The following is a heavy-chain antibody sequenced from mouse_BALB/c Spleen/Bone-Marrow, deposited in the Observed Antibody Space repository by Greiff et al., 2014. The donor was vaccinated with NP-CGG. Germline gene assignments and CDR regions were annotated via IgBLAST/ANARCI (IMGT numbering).Heavy chain of an antibody. D-gene: IGHD2-10*02. CDR3: TRGYGNYALYYYAMDY. CDR1: GFNIKDTY. CDR2: IDPANGNT. V-gene: IGHV14-3*02. J-gene: IGHJ4*01. Sequence: EVQLQQYGAELVKPGASVKLSCTASGFNIKDTYMHWVKQRPEQGLEWIGRIDPANGNTKYDPKFQGKATITADTSSNTAYLQLSSLTSEDTAVYYCTRGYGNYALYYYAMDYWGQGTSVTVSS.